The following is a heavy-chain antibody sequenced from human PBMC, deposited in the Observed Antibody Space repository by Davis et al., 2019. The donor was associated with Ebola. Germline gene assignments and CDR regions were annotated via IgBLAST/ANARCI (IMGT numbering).Heavy chain of an antibody. V-gene: IGHV3-7*01. CDR2: IKQDGSEK. Sequence: PGGSLRLSCAASGFTFSSYAMSWVRQAPGKGLEWVANIKQDGSEKYYVDSVKGRFTISRDNAKNSLYLQMNSLRAEDTAVYYCARDITIFGVVIPRGFYYFDYWGQGTLVTVSS. J-gene: IGHJ4*02. D-gene: IGHD3-3*01. CDR1: GFTFSSYA. CDR3: ARDITIFGVVIPRGFYYFDY.